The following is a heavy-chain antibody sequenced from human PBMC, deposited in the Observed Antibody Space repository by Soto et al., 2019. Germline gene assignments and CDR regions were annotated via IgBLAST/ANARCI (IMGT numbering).Heavy chain of an antibody. CDR2: IYSGGST. CDR3: ARDYYGDYTS. J-gene: IGHJ5*02. V-gene: IGHV3-53*01. CDR1: GFAATANY. D-gene: IGHD4-17*01. Sequence: GGSLRLSCAASGFAATANYISWVLQAPGKGLECVSVIYSGGSTYYADSVKGRFAISTDNSKNTLYLQMNSLRAEDTAVYYCARDYYGDYTSWGQGAQVTVSS.